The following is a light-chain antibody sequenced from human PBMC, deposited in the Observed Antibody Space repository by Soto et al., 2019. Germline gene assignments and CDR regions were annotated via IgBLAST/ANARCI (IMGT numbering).Light chain of an antibody. Sequence: EIVLTQSPGTLSLSPGERATLSCRASQSVSSSYVAWYQQQPGQAPRLLIYGASSRTTGIPDRCSGSGSGTVFTLTSSRLEPEDFAVYYCQRSNCSPITFGQGTRLEIK. CDR1: QSVSSSY. V-gene: IGKV3-20*01. CDR2: GAS. CDR3: QRSNCSPIT. J-gene: IGKJ5*01.